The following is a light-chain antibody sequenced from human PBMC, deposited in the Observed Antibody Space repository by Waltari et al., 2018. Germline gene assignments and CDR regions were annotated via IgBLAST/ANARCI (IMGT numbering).Light chain of an antibody. CDR3: QQYNNWLGT. Sequence: EIVMTQSTATLSVSPAERATISCRASQSVSSNLAWYPQKPGQAPRLLIYGASTRATGIPARFSGSGSGTEFTLTISSLQSEDFAVYYCQQYNNWLGTFGQGTKVEIK. J-gene: IGKJ1*01. CDR1: QSVSSN. CDR2: GAS. V-gene: IGKV3-15*01.